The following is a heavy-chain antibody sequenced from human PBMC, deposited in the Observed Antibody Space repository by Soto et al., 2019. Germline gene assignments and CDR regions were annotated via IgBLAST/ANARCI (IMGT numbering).Heavy chain of an antibody. CDR3: ARVRWYYDSSGTGHWFDP. Sequence: EVQLVESGGGLVQPGGSLRLSCAASGFTVSSNYMSWVRQAPGKGLEWVSVIYSAGSTYYADSVKGRFTICRDNSKNTLYLQMNSLRAEDTAVYYCARVRWYYDSSGTGHWFDPWGQGTLVTVSS. CDR1: GFTVSSNY. D-gene: IGHD3-22*01. J-gene: IGHJ5*02. CDR2: IYSAGST. V-gene: IGHV3-66*01.